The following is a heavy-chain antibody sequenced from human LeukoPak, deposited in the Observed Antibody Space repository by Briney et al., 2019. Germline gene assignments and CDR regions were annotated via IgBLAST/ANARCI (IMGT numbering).Heavy chain of an antibody. CDR1: GGSFRGYY. J-gene: IGHJ6*02. CDR2: INHSGST. Sequence: SETLSLTCAVYGGSFRGYYWSWIRQPPGKGLEWIGEINHSGSTNYNPSLKSRVTISVDTSKNQFSLKLSSVTAADTAVYYCSRHKDGDYYYYYGLDVWGQGTTVTVSS. V-gene: IGHV4-34*01. D-gene: IGHD5-24*01. CDR3: SRHKDGDYYYYYGLDV.